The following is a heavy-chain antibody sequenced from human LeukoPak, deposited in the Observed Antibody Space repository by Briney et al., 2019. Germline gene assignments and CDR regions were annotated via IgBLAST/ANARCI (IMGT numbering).Heavy chain of an antibody. CDR3: AGEVRDCSGGSCYHTDDY. Sequence: TGGSLRLSCTASGFTFSDYYMSWIRQAPGKGLEWVSYISTSGSTIYYGDSVKGRFTISRDNAKNSLYLQMNSLRAEDTAVYYCAGEVRDCSGGSCYHTDDYWGQGTLVTVSS. CDR1: GFTFSDYY. D-gene: IGHD2-15*01. V-gene: IGHV3-11*04. J-gene: IGHJ4*02. CDR2: ISTSGSTI.